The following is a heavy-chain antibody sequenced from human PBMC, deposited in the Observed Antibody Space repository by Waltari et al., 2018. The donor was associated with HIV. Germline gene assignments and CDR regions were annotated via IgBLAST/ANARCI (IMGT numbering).Heavy chain of an antibody. J-gene: IGHJ3*01. CDR3: ARDSGRGRAFDF. Sequence: QVQLVQSGSELKKPGASVKISCKASGYTFTSSSLNWVRQAPGQGLEWMGWINTNSGNPIYAQGFTGRFVFSLDTSVSTTYLQISSLTAEDTAVYYCARDSGRGRAFDFWGQGTMVTVSS. V-gene: IGHV7-4-1*02. CDR1: GYTFTSSS. CDR2: INTNSGNP. D-gene: IGHD6-25*01.